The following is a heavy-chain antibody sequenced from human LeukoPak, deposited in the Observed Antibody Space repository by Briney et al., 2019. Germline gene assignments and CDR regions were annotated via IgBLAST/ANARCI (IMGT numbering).Heavy chain of an antibody. Sequence: PGGSLRLSCAASGFTFSSNWMHWVRQAPGKGLEWVSAISGSGGSTYYADSVKGRFTISRDNSKNTLYLQMNSLRAEDTAVYYCAKDLPHSGYIRGYFDYWGQGTLVTVSS. D-gene: IGHD3-22*01. CDR1: GFTFSSNW. J-gene: IGHJ4*02. CDR2: ISGSGGST. V-gene: IGHV3-23*01. CDR3: AKDLPHSGYIRGYFDY.